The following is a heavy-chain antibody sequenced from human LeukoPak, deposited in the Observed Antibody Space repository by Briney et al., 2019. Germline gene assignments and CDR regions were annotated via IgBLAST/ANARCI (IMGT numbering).Heavy chain of an antibody. V-gene: IGHV3-48*03. Sequence: GGSLRLSCVASGFSFSNYEMNWVRQAPGKGLEWLSYINSNGSLVFYADSVKGRFTISRDSAKDSLFLQMNSLRAEDTAVYYCARALHDSSGYYFDYWGQGTLVTVSS. D-gene: IGHD3-22*01. J-gene: IGHJ4*02. CDR2: INSNGSLV. CDR1: GFSFSNYE. CDR3: ARALHDSSGYYFDY.